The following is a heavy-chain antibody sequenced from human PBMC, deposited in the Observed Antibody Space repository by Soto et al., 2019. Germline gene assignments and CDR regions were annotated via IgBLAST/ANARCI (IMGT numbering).Heavy chain of an antibody. CDR3: ARDHTSGKYGMDV. CDR1: GFSVSGDY. J-gene: IGHJ6*02. V-gene: IGHV3-53*01. CDR2: IYIAGTT. Sequence: PGGSLRLSCAVSGFSVSGDYMSWVRQAPGKGLEWVSVIYIAGTTYYADSVKGRFTISRDNSKNILHLQMNGLRDEDTAVYHCARDHTSGKYGMDVWGQGTTVTVSS.